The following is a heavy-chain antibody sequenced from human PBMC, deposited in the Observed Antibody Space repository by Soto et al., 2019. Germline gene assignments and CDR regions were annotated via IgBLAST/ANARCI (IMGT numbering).Heavy chain of an antibody. V-gene: IGHV3-66*01. D-gene: IGHD6-13*01. J-gene: IGHJ6*03. CDR1: GFTVSSNY. Sequence: GGSLRLSCAASGFTVSSNYMSWVRQAPGKGLEWVSVIYSGGSTYYADSVKGRFTISRDNSKNTLYLQMNSLRAEDTAMYYCARGQNSKYFYYMDVWGKGTTVTVSS. CDR2: IYSGGST. CDR3: ARGQNSKYFYYMDV.